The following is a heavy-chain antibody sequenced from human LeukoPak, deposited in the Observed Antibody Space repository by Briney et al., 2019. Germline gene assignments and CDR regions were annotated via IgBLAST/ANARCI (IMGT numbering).Heavy chain of an antibody. CDR2: INAGNGNT. Sequence: ASVKASCKASGYTFTSYAMHWVRQAPGQRLEWMGWINAGNGNTKYSQKFQGRVTITRDTSASTAYMELSSLRSEDTAVYYCAADPGYCSSTSCYGPPWGQGTLVTVSS. D-gene: IGHD2-2*01. CDR1: GYTFTSYA. V-gene: IGHV1-3*01. J-gene: IGHJ4*02. CDR3: AADPGYCSSTSCYGPP.